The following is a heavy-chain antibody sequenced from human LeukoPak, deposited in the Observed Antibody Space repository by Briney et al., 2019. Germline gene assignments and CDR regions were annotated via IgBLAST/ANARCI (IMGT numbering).Heavy chain of an antibody. D-gene: IGHD2-21*02. Sequence: SETLSLTCTVSSGSISSSNYYWSWIRQPAGKGLEWIGRIYTSGSTNYNPSLKSRVTISGDTSKNQFSLRLSSVTAADTAVYYCAKDLAYCGGDCNPVDAFDIWGQGTMVTVSS. V-gene: IGHV4-61*02. CDR3: AKDLAYCGGDCNPVDAFDI. CDR2: IYTSGST. J-gene: IGHJ3*02. CDR1: SGSISSSNYY.